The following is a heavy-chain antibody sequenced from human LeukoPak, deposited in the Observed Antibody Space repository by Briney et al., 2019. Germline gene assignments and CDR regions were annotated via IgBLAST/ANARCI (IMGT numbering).Heavy chain of an antibody. Sequence: GGSLRLSCAASGFTFSNAWMSWVRQAPGKGLEWVGRIKSKTDGGTTDYAAPVKGRFTISRDDSKNTLYLQMNSLKTEDTAVYYCTTASNYYDSSGYPYWGQGTLVTVSS. CDR3: TTASNYYDSSGYPY. V-gene: IGHV3-15*01. D-gene: IGHD3-22*01. CDR1: GFTFSNAW. CDR2: IKSKTDGGTT. J-gene: IGHJ4*02.